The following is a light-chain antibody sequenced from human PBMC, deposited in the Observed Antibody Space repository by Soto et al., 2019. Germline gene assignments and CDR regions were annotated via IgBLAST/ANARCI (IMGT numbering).Light chain of an antibody. CDR3: QQYGSSPLT. J-gene: IGKJ4*01. CDR1: QSVRSNY. CDR2: DAS. V-gene: IGKV3-20*01. Sequence: EIVLTQSPDTLSLSPGERATLSCRASQSVRSNYLAWYQQKPGQAPRFLIYDASSRATVIPDRFSGSGSGTDFTLTLSRLEPEDFAVYYCQQYGSSPLTFGGGTKVEIK.